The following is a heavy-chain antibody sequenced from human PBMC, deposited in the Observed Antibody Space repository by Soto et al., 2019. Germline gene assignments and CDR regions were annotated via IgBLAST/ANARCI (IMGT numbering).Heavy chain of an antibody. D-gene: IGHD3-9*01. CDR2: ISGSGGTT. V-gene: IGHV3-23*01. CDR3: AKPYYEILTGYSPFDY. CDR1: GFTFSNYA. Sequence: ESGGGLVHPGGSLRLSCAASGFTFSNYAMSWVRQAPGRGLEWVSAISGSGGTTYYTDSVKGRFTISRDNSKNTLSLQVNSLNAEDTALYYCAKPYYEILTGYSPFDYWGQGTLVTVSS. J-gene: IGHJ4*02.